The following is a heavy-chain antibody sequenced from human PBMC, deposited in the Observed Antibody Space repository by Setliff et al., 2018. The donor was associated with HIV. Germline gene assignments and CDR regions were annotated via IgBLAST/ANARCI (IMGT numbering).Heavy chain of an antibody. CDR3: ASLITYYDFWSGYYSPIGFDY. V-gene: IGHV4-34*01. Sequence: SETLSLTCAVYGGSFSGYYWSWIRQPPGKGLEWIGEINHSGSANYNPSLKSRVTISVDTSKNQFSLKLSSVTAADTAVYYCASLITYYDFWSGYYSPIGFDYWGQGILVTVSS. CDR1: GGSFSGYY. J-gene: IGHJ4*02. D-gene: IGHD3-3*01. CDR2: INHSGSA.